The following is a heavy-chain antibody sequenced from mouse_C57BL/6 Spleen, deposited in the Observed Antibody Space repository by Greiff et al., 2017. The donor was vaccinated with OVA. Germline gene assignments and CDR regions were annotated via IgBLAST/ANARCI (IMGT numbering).Heavy chain of an antibody. V-gene: IGHV1-26*01. CDR3: ATTYGNFAWFAY. D-gene: IGHD2-1*01. Sequence: VQLQQSGPELVKPGASVKISCKASGYTFTDYYMNWVKQSHGKSLEWIGDINPNNGGTSYNQKFKGKATLTVDKSSSTAYMELRSLTSEDSAVYYCATTYGNFAWFAYWGQGTLVTVSA. CDR1: GYTFTDYY. CDR2: INPNNGGT. J-gene: IGHJ3*01.